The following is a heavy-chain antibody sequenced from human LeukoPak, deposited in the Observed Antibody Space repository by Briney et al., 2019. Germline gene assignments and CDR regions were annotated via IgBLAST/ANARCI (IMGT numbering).Heavy chain of an antibody. Sequence: ASVKVSCKASGYTFTSYGISWVRQAPGQGLEWMGWISAYNGNTNYAQKLQGRVTMTTDTSTSTAYMELRSLRSDDTAVYYCARVSRYYYDSSGYYPGDYWGQGTLVTVSS. CDR3: ARVSRYYYDSSGYYPGDY. V-gene: IGHV1-18*01. D-gene: IGHD3-22*01. CDR1: GYTFTSYG. CDR2: ISAYNGNT. J-gene: IGHJ4*02.